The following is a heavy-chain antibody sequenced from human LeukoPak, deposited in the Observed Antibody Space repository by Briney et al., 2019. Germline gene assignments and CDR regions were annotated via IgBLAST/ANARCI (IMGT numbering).Heavy chain of an antibody. J-gene: IGHJ6*02. CDR3: ASFLYQLLYGDGMDV. D-gene: IGHD2-2*02. CDR1: GGSFSGYY. V-gene: IGHV4-34*01. Sequence: SETLSLTCAVYGGSFSGYYRSWIRQPPGKGLEWIGEINHSGSTNYNPSLKSRVTISVDTSKNQFSLKLSSVTAADTAVYYCASFLYQLLYGDGMDVWGQGTTVTVSS. CDR2: INHSGST.